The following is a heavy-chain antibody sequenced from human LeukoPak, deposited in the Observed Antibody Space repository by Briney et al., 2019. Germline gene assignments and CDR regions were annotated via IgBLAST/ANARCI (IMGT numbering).Heavy chain of an antibody. CDR2: ITKYDGRV. CDR1: GFGVHTFA. Sequence: GGSLRLSCAVSGFGVHTFAMSWVRLAPGKGLEWLSSITKYDGRVYYADSVRGRFTITRDNSQNELYLQMNSLRADDSAIYYCAKDHSADGWPTFEYWGRGTLVTVSS. V-gene: IGHV3-23*01. D-gene: IGHD5-24*01. CDR3: AKDHSADGWPTFEY. J-gene: IGHJ4*02.